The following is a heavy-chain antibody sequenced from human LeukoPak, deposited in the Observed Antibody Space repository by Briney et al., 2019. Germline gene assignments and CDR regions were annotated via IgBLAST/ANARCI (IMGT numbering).Heavy chain of an antibody. J-gene: IGHJ4*02. Sequence: ASVKVSCKTSGFTFNDYYMHWVRQAPGQGLEWMGWINPNSGGIKYAQKFQGRVTMTRDTSISTSYMELSRLRSDDTAVYYCARANFLYCSSTTCLFDYWGQGTLVTVSS. CDR1: GFTFNDYY. CDR2: INPNSGGI. V-gene: IGHV1-2*02. CDR3: ARANFLYCSSTTCLFDY. D-gene: IGHD2-2*01.